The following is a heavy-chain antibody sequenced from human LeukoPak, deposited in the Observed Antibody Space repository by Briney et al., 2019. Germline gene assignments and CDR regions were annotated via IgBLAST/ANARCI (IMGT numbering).Heavy chain of an antibody. Sequence: SETLSLICTVSGGSISSYYWSWIRQPAGKGLEWIGRIYTSGSTNYNPSLKSRVTMSVDTSKNQFSLKLSSVTAADTAVYYCARESPYSSGWYYYYYGMDVWGQGTTVTVSS. CDR2: IYTSGST. V-gene: IGHV4-4*07. CDR1: GGSISSYY. CDR3: ARESPYSSGWYYYYYGMDV. D-gene: IGHD6-19*01. J-gene: IGHJ6*02.